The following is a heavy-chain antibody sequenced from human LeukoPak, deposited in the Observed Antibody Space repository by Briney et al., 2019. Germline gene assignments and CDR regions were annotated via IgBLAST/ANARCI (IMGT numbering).Heavy chain of an antibody. CDR3: AKDSPYPLEVGQFDS. Sequence: GGSLRLSCAASGFTFDDLAMHWIRQAPGKGLEWVSLISWDGDGTYYADSVKGRFIISRDNSKNSLYLQMNSLRPEDTALYYCAKDSPYPLEVGQFDSWGQGTLVIVSS. V-gene: IGHV3-43D*03. CDR2: ISWDGDGT. D-gene: IGHD3-16*01. J-gene: IGHJ4*02. CDR1: GFTFDDLA.